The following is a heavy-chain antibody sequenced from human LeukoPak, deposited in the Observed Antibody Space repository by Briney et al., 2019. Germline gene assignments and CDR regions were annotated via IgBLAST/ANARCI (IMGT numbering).Heavy chain of an antibody. Sequence: SETLSLTCTVSGGSIRSDVYYWGWIRQHPEKGLEWIGHIYSSGSTYYNPSLKSRVTISVDPSKNQFSLNLTAVTAADTAVYYCARKSRGYDFPWFDPWGQGILGTVSS. CDR1: GGSIRSDVYY. V-gene: IGHV4-31*03. J-gene: IGHJ5*02. CDR2: IYSSGST. CDR3: ARKSRGYDFPWFDP. D-gene: IGHD5-12*01.